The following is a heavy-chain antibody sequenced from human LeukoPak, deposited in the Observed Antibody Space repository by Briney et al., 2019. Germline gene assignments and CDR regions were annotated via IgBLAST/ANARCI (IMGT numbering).Heavy chain of an antibody. CDR1: GGSISSDY. J-gene: IGHJ3*02. Sequence: SETLSLTCTVSGGSISSDYWSWIRQPPGKGLEWIGYIHHSGNTNYNPSLTSRVTISVDTSKNQFTLRLSSVTAADTAVYYCARGYYDSGGYSNTFDIWGQGTMVTVSS. V-gene: IGHV4-59*08. CDR3: ARGYYDSGGYSNTFDI. D-gene: IGHD3-22*01. CDR2: IHHSGNT.